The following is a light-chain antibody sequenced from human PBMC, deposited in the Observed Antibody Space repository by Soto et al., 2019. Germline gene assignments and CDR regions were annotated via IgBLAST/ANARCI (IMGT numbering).Light chain of an antibody. CDR1: SGHSNYA. J-gene: IGLJ3*02. V-gene: IGLV4-69*01. CDR2: LNSDGSH. Sequence: QLVLTQSPSASASLGASVKLTCTLSSGHSNYAIAWHQQQPEKGPRYLMKLNSDGSHTKGDGIPDRFSGSSSGAERYLTISSLQSEDEAAYYCQTWGTGIWVFGGGTKLTVL. CDR3: QTWGTGIWV.